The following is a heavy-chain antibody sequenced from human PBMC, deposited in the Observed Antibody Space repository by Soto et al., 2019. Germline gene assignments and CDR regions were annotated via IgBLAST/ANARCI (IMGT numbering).Heavy chain of an antibody. CDR1: GYTFTGYY. D-gene: IGHD1-1*01. V-gene: IGHV1-2*04. CDR2: INPNSGGT. Sequence: ASVKVSCKASGYTFTGYYMHWVLQAPGQGLEWMGWINPNSGGTNYAQKFQGWVTMTRDTSISTAYMELSRLRSDDTAVYYCARGQYNWNDWFGRIDYWGQGTLVTVSS. J-gene: IGHJ4*02. CDR3: ARGQYNWNDWFGRIDY.